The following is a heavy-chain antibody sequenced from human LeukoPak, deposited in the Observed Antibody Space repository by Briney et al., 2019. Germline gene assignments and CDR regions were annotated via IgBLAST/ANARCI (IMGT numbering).Heavy chain of an antibody. CDR1: GGSFSGYY. CDR3: ASHIVVVTATPYYYYGMDV. CDR2: INHSGST. J-gene: IGHJ6*02. D-gene: IGHD2-21*02. Sequence: SETLSLTCAVYGGSFSGYYWSWIRQPPGKGLEWIGEINHSGSTNYNPSLKSRVTISVDTSKNQSSLKLSSVTAADTAVYYCASHIVVVTATPYYYYGMDVWGQGTTVTVSS. V-gene: IGHV4-34*01.